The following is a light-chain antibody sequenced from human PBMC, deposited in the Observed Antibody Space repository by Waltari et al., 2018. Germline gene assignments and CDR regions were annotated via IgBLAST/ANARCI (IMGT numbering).Light chain of an antibody. CDR2: LGS. CDR3: MQALQTPYT. CDR1: QSLLHSRGYKY. Sequence: DIVMTQSPLSLPVSPGEPASISCRSSQSLLHSRGYKYVDWYLQKPGQSPQLVIYLGSNRAAGVPDRFSGSASGTDFTLKISRVEAEDVGVYYCMQALQTPYTFGQGTKLQIK. J-gene: IGKJ2*01. V-gene: IGKV2-28*01.